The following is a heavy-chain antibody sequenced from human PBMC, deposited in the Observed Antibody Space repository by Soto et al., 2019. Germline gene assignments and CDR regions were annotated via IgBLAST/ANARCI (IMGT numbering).Heavy chain of an antibody. CDR3: ARGSGSYYAY. J-gene: IGHJ4*02. D-gene: IGHD1-26*01. CDR2: IYYSGST. V-gene: IGHV4-59*01. Sequence: SETLSLTCTVSGGSISSYYWSWIRQPPGKGLEWIGYIYYSGSTNYNPSLKSRVTISVDTSKNQFSLKLSSVTAAGTAVYYCARGSGSYYAYWGQGTLVTVSS. CDR1: GGSISSYY.